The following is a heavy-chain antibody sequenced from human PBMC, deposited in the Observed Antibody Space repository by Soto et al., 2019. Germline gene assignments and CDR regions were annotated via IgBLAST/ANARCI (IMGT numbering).Heavy chain of an antibody. D-gene: IGHD6-13*01. Sequence: EVQLVESGGGLVQPGGSLRLSCAASGFTFSFYSMNWVRQAPGKGLEWGSYISSTSSTIYYADSAKGRFTISRDNAKTSLYLQMNSLRAEDTAVYYCARVPIAADEHFDYWGQGTLVTVSS. CDR3: ARVPIAADEHFDY. J-gene: IGHJ4*02. CDR1: GFTFSFYS. CDR2: ISSTSSTI. V-gene: IGHV3-48*01.